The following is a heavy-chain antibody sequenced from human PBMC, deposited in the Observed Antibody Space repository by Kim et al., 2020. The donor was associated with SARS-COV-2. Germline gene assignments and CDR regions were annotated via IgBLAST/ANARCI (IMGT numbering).Heavy chain of an antibody. J-gene: IGHJ5*02. Sequence: SGPTLVNPTQTLTLTCTFSGFSLSTSGVGVGWIRQPPGKALEWLALIYWDDDKRYSPSLKSRLTITKDTSKNQAVLTMTNMDPVDTATYYCAHGYGDYTFRAWGNWFDPWGQGTLVTVSS. D-gene: IGHD4-17*01. CDR2: IYWDDDK. CDR1: GFSLSTSGVG. CDR3: AHGYGDYTFRAWGNWFDP. V-gene: IGHV2-5*02.